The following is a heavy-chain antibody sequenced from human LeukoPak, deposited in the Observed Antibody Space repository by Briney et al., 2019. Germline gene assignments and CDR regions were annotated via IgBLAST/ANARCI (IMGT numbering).Heavy chain of an antibody. V-gene: IGHV3-21*01. D-gene: IGHD6-19*01. J-gene: IGHJ6*02. CDR2: ISSSSSYI. CDR3: ARDRDSSGWSSYYYYGMDV. Sequence: GGSLRLSCAASGFTFSSYSMNWVRQAPGKGLEWVSSISSSSSYIYYADSVKGRFTISRDNAKNSLYLQMNSLRAEDTAVYYCARDRDSSGWSSYYYYGMDVWGQGATVTVSS. CDR1: GFTFSSYS.